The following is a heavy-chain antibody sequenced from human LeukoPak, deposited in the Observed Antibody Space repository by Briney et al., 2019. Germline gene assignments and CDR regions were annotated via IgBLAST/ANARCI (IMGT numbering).Heavy chain of an antibody. J-gene: IGHJ4*02. CDR3: ASASLSYRDTAMVAN. CDR2: ISDSGSA. D-gene: IGHD5-18*01. V-gene: IGHV4-59*01. Sequence: PSETLSLTCTVSGVSISSYYWSWIRQPPGKGLEWIGYISDSGSANYNPSLKSRVTMSVDTSKNQFSLKLRSVTAADTAVYYCASASLSYRDTAMVANWGQGTLATVSS. CDR1: GVSISSYY.